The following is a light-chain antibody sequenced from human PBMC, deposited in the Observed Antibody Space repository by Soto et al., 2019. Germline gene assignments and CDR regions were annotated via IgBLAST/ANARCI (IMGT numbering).Light chain of an antibody. J-gene: IGKJ3*01. V-gene: IGKV3-20*01. Sequence: EIVLTQSPDTLSLSPGERATLSCRASQSVSSYLAWYQQKLGQAPRLLIYGASSRATGIPDRFSGSGSGTEFTLTISRLEPEDFAVYYCQQYGSSPRTFGPGTKVDIK. CDR2: GAS. CDR1: QSVSSY. CDR3: QQYGSSPRT.